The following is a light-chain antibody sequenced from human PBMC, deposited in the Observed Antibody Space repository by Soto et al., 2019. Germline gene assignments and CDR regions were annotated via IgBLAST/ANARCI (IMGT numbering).Light chain of an antibody. CDR1: QSVSSTF. Sequence: EFVLTQSPGTLSLSPGERATLSCRASQSVSSTFLAWYQQKPGQPPRLLIYGASTRGTGIPDRFSGSGSGTDFTLTISRLAPEDFAVYYCQHYGSSPPLTFGGGTKVEIK. CDR2: GAS. V-gene: IGKV3-20*01. CDR3: QHYGSSPPLT. J-gene: IGKJ4*01.